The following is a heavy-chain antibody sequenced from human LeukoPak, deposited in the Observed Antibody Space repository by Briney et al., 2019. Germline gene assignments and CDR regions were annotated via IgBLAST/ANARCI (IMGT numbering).Heavy chain of an antibody. CDR1: GFTFSSYW. Sequence: GGSLRLSCAASGFTFSSYWMHWVRQAPGKGLVWVSRINRDGSSTSYADSVKGRFTISRDNAKNTLYLQMNSLRVEDTAVYYCARQTNDLPDYWGQGTLVTASS. J-gene: IGHJ4*02. CDR2: INRDGSST. D-gene: IGHD3-3*01. CDR3: ARQTNDLPDY. V-gene: IGHV3-74*01.